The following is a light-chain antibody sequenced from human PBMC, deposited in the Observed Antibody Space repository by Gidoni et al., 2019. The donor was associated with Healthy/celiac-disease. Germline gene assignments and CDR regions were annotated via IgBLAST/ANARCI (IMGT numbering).Light chain of an antibody. CDR2: CSS. CDR1: QSVSSN. Sequence: EIVMTQSPATLSVSPGERATLSCRASQSVSSNLALYQQKPGQAPRLLIYCSSTRATGIPARFSGSGSGTEFTLTISSLQSEDFAVYYCQQYNSWPYPFGQGTKLEIK. J-gene: IGKJ2*01. CDR3: QQYNSWPYP. V-gene: IGKV3-15*01.